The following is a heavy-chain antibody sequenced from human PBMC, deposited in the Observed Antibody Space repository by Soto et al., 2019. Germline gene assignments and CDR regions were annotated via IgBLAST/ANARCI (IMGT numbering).Heavy chain of an antibody. V-gene: IGHV3-48*01. J-gene: IGHJ6*03. Sequence: GGSLRLSCAASGFTLSSYAMNWVRQAPGKGLEWVSDISSSSDITDYADSVKGRFTVSRDNARNSLYLQMNSLRAEDTAVYYCARDLSWGSNWYYYMDVWGKGTTVTVSS. CDR2: ISSSSDIT. D-gene: IGHD7-27*01. CDR1: GFTLSSYA. CDR3: ARDLSWGSNWYYYMDV.